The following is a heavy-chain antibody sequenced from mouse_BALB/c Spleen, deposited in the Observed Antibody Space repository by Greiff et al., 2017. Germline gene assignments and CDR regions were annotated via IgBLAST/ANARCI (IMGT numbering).Heavy chain of an antibody. CDR2: IYPGSGST. J-gene: IGHJ2*01. Sequence: QVQLQQSGAELVRPGASVKLSCKTSGYIFTSYWIHWVKQRSGQGLEWIARIYPGSGSTNYDEKFKSKATLTVDTSSSTAYMQLSSLTSEDSAVYYCTTGTGRGYYFDYWGQGTTLTVSS. D-gene: IGHD4-1*01. CDR3: TTGTGRGYYFDY. V-gene: IGHV1-55*01. CDR1: GYIFTSYW.